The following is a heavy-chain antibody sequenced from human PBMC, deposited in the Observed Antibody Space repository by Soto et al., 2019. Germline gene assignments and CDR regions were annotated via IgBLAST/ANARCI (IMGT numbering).Heavy chain of an antibody. V-gene: IGHV3-66*01. J-gene: IGHJ2*01. Sequence: SLRLSCIGSGFTVTTSYMSWVRQAPGKGLEWVSFIYSTGRTHYADSVNNRFTVSRDNSKNTLYLEMSSLRVDDTAVYYCSRVPGYGGLNWYLDLWGRGILVTVSS. CDR2: IYSTGRT. CDR1: GFTVTTSY. D-gene: IGHD4-17*01. CDR3: SRVPGYGGLNWYLDL.